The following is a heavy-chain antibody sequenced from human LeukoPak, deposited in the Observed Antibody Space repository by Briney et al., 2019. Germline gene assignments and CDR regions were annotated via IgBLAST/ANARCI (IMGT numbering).Heavy chain of an antibody. D-gene: IGHD5-12*01. CDR1: GYTFTSYD. CDR2: MNPNSGNT. V-gene: IGHV1-8*01. CDR3: ARGVDIVATDLDY. Sequence: ASVKVSCKASGYTFTSYDINWVRHATGQGLEWMGWMNPNSGNTGYAQKFQGRVTMTRNTSISTAYMELSSLRSEDTAVYYCARGVDIVATDLDYWGQGTLVTVSS. J-gene: IGHJ4*02.